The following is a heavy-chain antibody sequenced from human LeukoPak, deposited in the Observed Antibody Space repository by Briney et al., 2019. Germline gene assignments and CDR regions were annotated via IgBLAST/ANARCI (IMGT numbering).Heavy chain of an antibody. Sequence: GGSLRLSCAASGFTFSSYSMNWVRQAPGKGLEWVSSISSSSSYIYYAGSVKGRFTISRDNAKNSLYLQMNSLRAEDTAVYYCARPYYYDSSGIAIGYWGQGTLVTVSS. D-gene: IGHD3-22*01. V-gene: IGHV3-21*01. J-gene: IGHJ4*02. CDR3: ARPYYYDSSGIAIGY. CDR1: GFTFSSYS. CDR2: ISSSSSYI.